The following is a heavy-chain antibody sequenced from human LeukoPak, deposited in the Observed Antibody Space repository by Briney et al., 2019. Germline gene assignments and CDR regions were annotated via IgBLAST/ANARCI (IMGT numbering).Heavy chain of an antibody. CDR1: GGTFSSYA. Sequence: ASVKVSCKASGGTFSSYAISWVRQAPGQGLEWMGWISAYNGNTNYAQKLQGRVTMTTDTSTSTAYMELRSLRSDDTAVYYCARVAGELTQDDYWGQGTLVTVSS. D-gene: IGHD3-16*01. CDR2: ISAYNGNT. J-gene: IGHJ4*02. CDR3: ARVAGELTQDDY. V-gene: IGHV1-18*01.